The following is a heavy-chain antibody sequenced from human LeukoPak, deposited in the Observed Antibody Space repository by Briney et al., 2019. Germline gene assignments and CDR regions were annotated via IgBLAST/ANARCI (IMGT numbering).Heavy chain of an antibody. Sequence: SETLSLTCTVSGGSISSGGCYWSWIRQHPGKGLEWIGYIYYSGSTYYNPSLKSRVTISVDTSKNQFSLKLSSVTAADTAVYYCARARPKYYYDSSGYSPAAFDYWGQGTLVTVSS. V-gene: IGHV4-31*03. CDR1: GGSISSGGCY. CDR2: IYYSGST. CDR3: ARARPKYYYDSSGYSPAAFDY. D-gene: IGHD3-22*01. J-gene: IGHJ4*02.